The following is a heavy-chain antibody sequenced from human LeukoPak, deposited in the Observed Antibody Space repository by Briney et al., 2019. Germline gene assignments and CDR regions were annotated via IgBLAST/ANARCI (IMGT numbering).Heavy chain of an antibody. Sequence: PSETLSLTCTVSGGSISSYYWSWIRQPPGKGLEWIGYIYYSGSTNYNPSLKSRVAISVDTSKNQFSLKLSSVTAADTAVYYCARGRRELKYGPDYWGQGTVVTVSS. CDR3: ARGRRELKYGPDY. J-gene: IGHJ4*02. D-gene: IGHD2/OR15-2a*01. CDR2: IYYSGST. CDR1: GGSISSYY. V-gene: IGHV4-59*12.